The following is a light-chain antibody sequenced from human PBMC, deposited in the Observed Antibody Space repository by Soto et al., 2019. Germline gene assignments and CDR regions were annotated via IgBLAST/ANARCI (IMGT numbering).Light chain of an antibody. CDR1: SGDIGGYNY. J-gene: IGLJ2*01. CDR2: DVS. Sequence: QSALTQPASVSGSPGQSITISCTGTSGDIGGYNYVSWYQQHPGKAPKLMIYDVSDRPSGVSNRFSGSKSGNTASLTISGLRLAVEADYLCRSYTTSNTLLFGGGTKLTVL. CDR3: RSYTTSNTLL. V-gene: IGLV2-14*01.